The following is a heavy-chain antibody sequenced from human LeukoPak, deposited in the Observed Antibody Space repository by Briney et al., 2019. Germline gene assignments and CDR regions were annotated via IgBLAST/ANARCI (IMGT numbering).Heavy chain of an antibody. V-gene: IGHV3-23*01. J-gene: IGHJ4*02. Sequence: GGSLRLSCAASGFAFSSQDMGWVRQAPGKGLEWVSAISDSGDRTYYVDSVKGQFTISRDNSKNTLYLQMNSLRADDTAVYYCAKDARRSSGWYFFDHWGQGTLVTVSS. CDR2: ISDSGDRT. D-gene: IGHD6-19*01. CDR3: AKDARRSSGWYFFDH. CDR1: GFAFSSQD.